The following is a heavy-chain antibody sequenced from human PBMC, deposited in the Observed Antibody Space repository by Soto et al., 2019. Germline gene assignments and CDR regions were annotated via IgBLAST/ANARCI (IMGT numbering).Heavy chain of an antibody. CDR3: AKGSLPHSTMLGYGMDV. Sequence: PGGSLRLSCAASGFTFSSYWMHWVRQAPGKGLVWVSRINSDGSSTSYADSVKGRFTISRDNAKNTLYLQMNSLRAEDTAVYYCAKGSLPHSTMLGYGMDVWGQGTTVTVSS. V-gene: IGHV3-74*01. CDR2: INSDGSST. D-gene: IGHD2-8*01. J-gene: IGHJ6*02. CDR1: GFTFSSYW.